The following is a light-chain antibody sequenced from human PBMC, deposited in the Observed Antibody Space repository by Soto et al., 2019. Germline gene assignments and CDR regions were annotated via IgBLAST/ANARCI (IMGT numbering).Light chain of an antibody. CDR3: QQSYSTPYT. CDR1: QIISNY. V-gene: IGKV1-39*01. Sequence: DIQMTQSPSSLSAAVGDRVIITCRSSQIISNYFNWYQQKPGKVPILLIYGTSSLQSGVPSRFGGSGSGTEFALTISSLQPDDFATYYCQQSYSTPYTFGQGTKVDIK. CDR2: GTS. J-gene: IGKJ2*01.